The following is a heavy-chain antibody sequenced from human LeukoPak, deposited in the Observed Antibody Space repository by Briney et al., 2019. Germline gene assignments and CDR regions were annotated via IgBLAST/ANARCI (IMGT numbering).Heavy chain of an antibody. CDR3: AGDMLRYCSSTSCYIFGY. CDR1: GFTFSSYA. Sequence: PGGSLRLSCAASGFTFSSYAMHWVRQAPGKGLEWVAVISYDGSNKYYADSVKGRFTISRDNSKNTLYLQMNSLRAEDTAVYYCAGDMLRYCSSTSCYIFGYWGQGTLVTVSS. D-gene: IGHD2-2*02. V-gene: IGHV3-30*04. CDR2: ISYDGSNK. J-gene: IGHJ4*02.